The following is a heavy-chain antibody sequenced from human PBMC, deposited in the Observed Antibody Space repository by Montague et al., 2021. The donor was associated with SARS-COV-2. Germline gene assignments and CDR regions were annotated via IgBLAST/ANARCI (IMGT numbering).Heavy chain of an antibody. CDR3: ARGGGSGYRSYFDY. D-gene: IGHD3-22*01. Sequence: SETLSLTCTVSGYSISSYYWNWIRRPPGKGLLWIGCSYYSGGTNYNTSFKSRVTITADTSKNQLSLKLSSVTAADTAVYYCARGGGSGYRSYFDYWGQGSLVTVSS. CDR1: GYSISSYY. V-gene: IGHV4-59*01. J-gene: IGHJ4*02. CDR2: SYYSGGT.